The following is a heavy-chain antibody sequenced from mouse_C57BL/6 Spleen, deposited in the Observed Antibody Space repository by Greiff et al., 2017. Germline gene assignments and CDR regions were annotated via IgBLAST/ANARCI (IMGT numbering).Heavy chain of an antibody. V-gene: IGHV1-52*01. CDR2: IDPSDSET. J-gene: IGHJ3*01. CDR3: ARVSYGSSYLFAY. CDR1: GYTFTSYW. Sequence: VQLQQPGAELVRPGSSVKLSCKASGYTFTSYWMHWVKQRPMQGLEWIGNIDPSDSETHYNQKFKDKAALTVDKASSTAYMQLSSLTSEDSAVYYCARVSYGSSYLFAYWGQGTLVTVSA. D-gene: IGHD1-1*01.